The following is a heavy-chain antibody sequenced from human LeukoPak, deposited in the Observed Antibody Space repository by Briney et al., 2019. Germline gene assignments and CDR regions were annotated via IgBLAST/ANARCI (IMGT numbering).Heavy chain of an antibody. D-gene: IGHD6-6*01. CDR3: AKDFVGSSLWYFDY. CDR1: GFTFSSYA. J-gene: IGHJ4*02. V-gene: IGHV3-23*01. Sequence: VGSLRLSCAASGFTFSSYAMSWVRQAPGKGLEWFSAISGSGGSTYYADSVKGRFTISRDNSKNTLYLQMNSLRAEDTAVYYCAKDFVGSSLWYFDYWGQGTLVTVSS. CDR2: ISGSGGST.